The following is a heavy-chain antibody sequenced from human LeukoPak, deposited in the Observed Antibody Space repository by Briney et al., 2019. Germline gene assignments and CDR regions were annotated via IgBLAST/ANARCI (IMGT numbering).Heavy chain of an antibody. CDR3: ARGLKPFDN. V-gene: IGHV3-23*01. CDR2: ISGSGST. Sequence: GGSLRLSCAASGFTFSSYAMNWVRQAPGKGLEWVSTISGSGSTYYADSVKGRFTISRDNSKNTLYLQINSLRAEDTAVYYCARGLKPFDNWGQGTLVTVSS. D-gene: IGHD3-16*01. CDR1: GFTFSSYA. J-gene: IGHJ5*02.